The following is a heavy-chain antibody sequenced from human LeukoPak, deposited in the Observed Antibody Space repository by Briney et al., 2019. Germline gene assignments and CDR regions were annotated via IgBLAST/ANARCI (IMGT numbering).Heavy chain of an antibody. CDR2: IKSSNT. CDR1: GGSISSDRFY. Sequence: ASETLSLTCTVSGGSISSDRFYWTWVRQPAGKGLEWIGRIKSSNTNYNPSLKSRVSISLDTSTNQFSLKLSSLTAAVTAVYYCARVPDWTYVPDYWGQGTLVTVSS. CDR3: ARVPDWTYVPDY. J-gene: IGHJ4*02. V-gene: IGHV4-61*02. D-gene: IGHD3-16*01.